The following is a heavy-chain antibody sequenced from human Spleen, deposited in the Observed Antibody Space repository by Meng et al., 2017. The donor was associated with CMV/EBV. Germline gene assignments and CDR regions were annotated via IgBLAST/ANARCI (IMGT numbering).Heavy chain of an antibody. CDR3: SREQSYCSSTSCYTDVMDV. Sequence: GESLKISCAASGFTFSPYWMHWVRLGPGKGLVWVSCISSDGSSTKYADSVKGRFTISRDNARNTLYLQMNSLRAEDTAVYYCSREQSYCSSTSCYTDVMDVWGQGTTVTVSS. D-gene: IGHD2-2*02. V-gene: IGHV3-74*03. CDR2: ISSDGSST. J-gene: IGHJ6*02. CDR1: GFTFSPYW.